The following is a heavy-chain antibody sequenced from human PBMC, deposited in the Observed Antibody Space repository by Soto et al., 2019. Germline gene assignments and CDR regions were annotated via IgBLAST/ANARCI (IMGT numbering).Heavy chain of an antibody. CDR2: IKEDGSEK. V-gene: IGHV3-7*02. CDR3: ATRLRWYGMDV. J-gene: IGHJ6*02. D-gene: IGHD4-17*01. Sequence: GGSLRLSCAASGFTFSSYWMTWVRQAPGKGLEWVANIKEDGSEKYYVDSVKGRFTISRDNAENSLYLQMSSLRVEDTAVYYCATRLRWYGMDVWGQGTTVTVSS. CDR1: GFTFSSYW.